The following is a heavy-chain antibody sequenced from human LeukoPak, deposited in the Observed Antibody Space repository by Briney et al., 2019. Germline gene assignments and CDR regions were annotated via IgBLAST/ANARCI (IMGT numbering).Heavy chain of an antibody. CDR3: VRDWDHFDFDS. CDR1: GFTFSSYA. CDR2: ISSDGSNK. Sequence: GGSLRLSCAASGFTFSSYAMHWVRQAPGKGLEWVAFISSDGSNKYYADSVKGRLTISRDNSKNTLYLQMNGLRDEDTAVYYCVRDWDHFDFDSWGLGTLVTVSS. D-gene: IGHD3-9*01. V-gene: IGHV3-30-3*01. J-gene: IGHJ5*01.